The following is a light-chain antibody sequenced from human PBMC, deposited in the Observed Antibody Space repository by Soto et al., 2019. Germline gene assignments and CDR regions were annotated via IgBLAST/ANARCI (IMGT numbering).Light chain of an antibody. V-gene: IGKV3-15*01. J-gene: IGKJ4*01. CDR2: GAS. CDR3: QHYHTWPIP. Sequence: EIVLTQSPGTLSLSPGEGATLSCRASQSVSSSYIAWYQQRPGQTPSLLISGASTGATGIPARFSGSGSGTEFTLTSSCLQSEDCALYYCQHYHTWPIPFGGRAKVDNK. CDR1: QSVSSS.